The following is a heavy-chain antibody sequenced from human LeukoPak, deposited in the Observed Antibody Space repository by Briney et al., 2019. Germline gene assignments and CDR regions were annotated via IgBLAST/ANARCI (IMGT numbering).Heavy chain of an antibody. CDR2: VNPNSGNT. CDR1: GYTFTSYD. J-gene: IGHJ6*03. D-gene: IGHD3-3*01. Sequence: ASVKVSCKASGYTFTSYDINWVRQATGQGLEWMGWVNPNSGNTGYAQKFQGRVTITRNTSISTAYMELSSLRSEDTAVYYCARAMGDFWSGYPLYMDLWGKGTTVTLSS. V-gene: IGHV1-8*03. CDR3: ARAMGDFWSGYPLYMDL.